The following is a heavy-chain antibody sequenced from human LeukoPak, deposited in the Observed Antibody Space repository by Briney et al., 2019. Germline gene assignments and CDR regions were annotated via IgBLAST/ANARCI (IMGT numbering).Heavy chain of an antibody. V-gene: IGHV1-69*05. J-gene: IGHJ6*03. CDR3: ARSAVVDFWSGYYASRGNYYYYYMDV. CDR1: GATFSSYA. Sequence: SVNVSCKASGATFSSYAISWVRQAPGQGLEWMGVIIPIFGTAKYAQKFLGRVTITTDESTSTAYMELSSLRSEDTAVYYCARSAVVDFWSGYYASRGNYYYYYMDVWGKGTTVTVSS. CDR2: IIPIFGTA. D-gene: IGHD3-3*01.